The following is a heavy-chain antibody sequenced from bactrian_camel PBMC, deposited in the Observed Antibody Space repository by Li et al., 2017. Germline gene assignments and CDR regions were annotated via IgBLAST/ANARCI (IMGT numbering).Heavy chain of an antibody. V-gene: IGHV3S40*01. CDR1: GSTFRNDD. J-gene: IGHJ4*01. Sequence: VQLVESGGGLVQPGGSLRLSCVVSGSTFRNDDMSWVRQAPGKGLEWVSGISRAGDMTDYADSVKGRATISRDNAKNTVSLQMNSLKPEDTAMYYCAAMRRPLNAVTKAAALLPTLYDPWGQGTQVTVS. CDR2: ISRAGDMT. CDR3: AAMRRPLNAVTKAAALLPTLYDP. D-gene: IGHD4*01.